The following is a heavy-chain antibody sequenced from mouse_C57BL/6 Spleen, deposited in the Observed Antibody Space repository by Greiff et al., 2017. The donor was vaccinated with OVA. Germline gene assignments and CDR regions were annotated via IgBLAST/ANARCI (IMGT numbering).Heavy chain of an antibody. CDR2: IYPGDGDT. V-gene: IGHV1-82*01. CDR3: ERDCWGCRGDEDY. Sequence: VQLQQSGPELVKPGASVKISCKATGYAFRSSWMNWVKQRPGKGLEWIGPIYPGDGDTNYNGKFKGKATLTADKSSSTAYMQLSSLTSEDSAVYFCERDCWGCRGDEDYWGKGTTLTVSS. CDR1: GYAFRSSW. J-gene: IGHJ2*01. D-gene: IGHD4-1*01.